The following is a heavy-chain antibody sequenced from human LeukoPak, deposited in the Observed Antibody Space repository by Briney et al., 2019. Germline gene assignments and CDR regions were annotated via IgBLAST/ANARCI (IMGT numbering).Heavy chain of an antibody. Sequence: GRSLRLSCAASGFTFSSYGMHWVRQAPGKGLEWVAVISYDGSNKYYADSVKGRFTISRDNSKNTLYLQMNSLRAEDTAVYYCAREQGYYSVPGYWGQGTQVTVSS. D-gene: IGHD3-22*01. V-gene: IGHV3-30*03. J-gene: IGHJ4*02. CDR3: AREQGYYSVPGY. CDR2: ISYDGSNK. CDR1: GFTFSSYG.